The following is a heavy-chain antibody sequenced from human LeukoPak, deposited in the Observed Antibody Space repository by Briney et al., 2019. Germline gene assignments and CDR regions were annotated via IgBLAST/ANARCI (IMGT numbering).Heavy chain of an antibody. D-gene: IGHD3-9*01. V-gene: IGHV4-61*02. J-gene: IGHJ4*02. CDR3: ARLLRYFDWLFPYYFDY. CDR1: GDSISSGDYY. CDR2: ISSSGST. Sequence: SETLSLTCTVSGDSISSGDYYWSWIRQPAGKGLEWIGRISSSGSTNYNPSLKSRVTISVDTSKNQFSLKLSSVTAADTAVYYCARLLRYFDWLFPYYFDYWGQGTLVTVSS.